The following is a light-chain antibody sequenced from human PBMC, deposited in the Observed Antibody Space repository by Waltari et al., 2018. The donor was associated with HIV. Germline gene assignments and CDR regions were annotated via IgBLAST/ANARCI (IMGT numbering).Light chain of an antibody. CDR3: QNYDSAPVA. J-gene: IGKJ5*01. Sequence: IQMSQAPSSLSASVGDRVPITCRASRDISTDLAWYQQKSGEVPKLLIYGASTLRSGVSSRFRGSGSATEFTLTINGLQPEDAASYYCQNYDSAPVAFGQGTRLEI. V-gene: IGKV1-27*01. CDR1: RDISTD. CDR2: GAS.